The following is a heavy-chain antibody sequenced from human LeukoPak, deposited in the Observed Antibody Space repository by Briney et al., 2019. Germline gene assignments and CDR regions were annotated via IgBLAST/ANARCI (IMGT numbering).Heavy chain of an antibody. CDR1: GGSISSSSYY. Sequence: SETLSLTCTVSGGSISSSSYYWGWIRQPPGKGLEWIGSIYYSGSTYYNPSLKSRVTISVDTSKNQFSLKLSSVTAADTAVYYCVREGGSYYLWYFDNWGQGTLVTVSS. V-gene: IGHV4-39*07. CDR2: IYYSGST. D-gene: IGHD1-26*01. CDR3: VREGGSYYLWYFDN. J-gene: IGHJ4*02.